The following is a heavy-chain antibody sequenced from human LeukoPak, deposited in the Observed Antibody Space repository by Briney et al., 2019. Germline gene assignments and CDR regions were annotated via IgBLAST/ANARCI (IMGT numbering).Heavy chain of an antibody. CDR2: ISAYNGNT. Sequence: ASVKVSCKASGYTFSTYGISWVRQAPGQGLEWMGWISAYNGNTNYAQKLQGRVTMTTDTSTSTAYMELRSLRSDDTAVYYCARDKYCSGGSCYPYYFDYWGQGTLVTVSS. D-gene: IGHD2-15*01. V-gene: IGHV1-18*01. CDR3: ARDKYCSGGSCYPYYFDY. J-gene: IGHJ4*02. CDR1: GYTFSTYG.